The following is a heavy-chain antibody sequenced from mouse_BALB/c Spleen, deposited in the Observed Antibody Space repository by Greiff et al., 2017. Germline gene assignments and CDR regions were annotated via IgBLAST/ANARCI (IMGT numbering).Heavy chain of an antibody. CDR2: INPSTGYT. CDR3: ARKDYDYDFDY. CDR1: GYTFTSYW. J-gene: IGHJ2*01. Sequence: VQLQQSGAELAKPGASVKMSCKASGYTFTSYWMHWVKQRPGQGLEWIGYINPSTGYTEYNQKFKDKATLTVDKSSSTAYMQLSSPTSEDSAVYYCARKDYDYDFDYWGQGTTLTVSS. D-gene: IGHD2-4*01. V-gene: IGHV1-7*01.